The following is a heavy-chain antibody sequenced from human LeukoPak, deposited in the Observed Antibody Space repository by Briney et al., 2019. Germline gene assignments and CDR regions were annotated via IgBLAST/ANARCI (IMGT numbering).Heavy chain of an antibody. Sequence: ASVKVSCKASGYTFTSYGINWVRQAPGQGLEWMGWISADNGFTASAQNLQGRVTMTTDTSTNTAYMELRSLRSDDTAVFYCANLAGVVAGLDPWGQGTLVTVSS. CDR2: ISADNGFT. J-gene: IGHJ5*02. CDR1: GYTFTSYG. V-gene: IGHV1-18*01. D-gene: IGHD6-19*01. CDR3: ANLAGVVAGLDP.